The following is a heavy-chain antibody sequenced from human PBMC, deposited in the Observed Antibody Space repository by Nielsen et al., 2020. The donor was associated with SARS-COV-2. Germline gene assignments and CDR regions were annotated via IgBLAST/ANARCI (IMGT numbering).Heavy chain of an antibody. CDR2: ISASGSYT. D-gene: IGHD3-22*01. Sequence: GESLKISCAASGFTFSSDRMNWVRQAPGKGLEWVSYISASGSYTYYADSVQGRFTISRDNAKNSLFLQMTSLRAEDTSIYYCASFPTMTLGDWGQGTLVTVSS. CDR1: GFTFSSDR. V-gene: IGHV3-21*01. CDR3: ASFPTMTLGD. J-gene: IGHJ4*02.